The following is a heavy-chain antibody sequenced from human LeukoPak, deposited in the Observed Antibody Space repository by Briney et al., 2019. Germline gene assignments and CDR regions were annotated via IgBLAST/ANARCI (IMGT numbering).Heavy chain of an antibody. J-gene: IGHJ4*02. D-gene: IGHD5-18*01. CDR1: GFTFSTYS. V-gene: IGHV3-48*04. CDR3: ARDGGTRLKYSYGYGDY. CDR2: ISSSGDTI. Sequence: GGSLRLSCVASGFTFSTYSMNWVRQAPGKGLEWVSYISSSGDTIHYADSVKGRFTISRDNAKNSLYLQMNSLRAEDTAVYYCARDGGTRLKYSYGYGDYWGQGTLVTVSS.